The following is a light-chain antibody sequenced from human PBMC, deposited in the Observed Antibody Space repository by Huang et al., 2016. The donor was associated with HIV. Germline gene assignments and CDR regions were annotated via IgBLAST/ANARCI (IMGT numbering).Light chain of an antibody. CDR1: QSVGSY. Sequence: DIVLTQSPATLSLSPGERATLSCRAGQSVGSYLAWYQQTPGPAPRLLVSYASHRATGIPARFSGSGSGTDFTLTISSLEPEDFAVYYCHQHSSWPGTFGQGTRVEIK. CDR2: YAS. V-gene: IGKV3-11*01. CDR3: HQHSSWPGT. J-gene: IGKJ1*01.